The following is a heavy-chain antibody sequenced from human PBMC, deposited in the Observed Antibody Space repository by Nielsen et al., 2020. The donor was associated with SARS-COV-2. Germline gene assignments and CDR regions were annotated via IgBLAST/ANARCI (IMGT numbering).Heavy chain of an antibody. V-gene: IGHV3-53*05. CDR2: IYTGGFI. D-gene: IGHD6-25*01. CDR3: ARVLSAAGSGALDM. CDR1: GITVSGNY. Sequence: GESLKISCAASGITVSGNYMSWVRQAPGKGLQWVSIIYTGGFIYYADSVKGRFTVSRDSSKNTLYLQMNSLRADDTAIYYCARVLSAAGSGALDMWGQGTMVTVSS. J-gene: IGHJ3*02.